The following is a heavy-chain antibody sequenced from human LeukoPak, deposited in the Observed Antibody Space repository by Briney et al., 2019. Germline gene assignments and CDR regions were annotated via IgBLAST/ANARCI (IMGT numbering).Heavy chain of an antibody. V-gene: IGHV1-2*02. CDR1: GYTFTGYY. Sequence: GASVKVSCKASGYTFTGYYMHWVRQAPGQGLEWMGWINPNSGGTNYAQKFQGRVTMTRDTSISAAYMELSRLRSDYTAVYYCARESLPPNYYLPINNWFDPWGQGTLDTVSS. CDR3: ARESLPPNYYLPINNWFDP. D-gene: IGHD2/OR15-2a*01. CDR2: INPNSGGT. J-gene: IGHJ5*02.